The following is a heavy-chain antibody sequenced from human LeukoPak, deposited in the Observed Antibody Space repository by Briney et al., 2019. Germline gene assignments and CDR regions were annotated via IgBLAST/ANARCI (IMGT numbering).Heavy chain of an antibody. D-gene: IGHD3-22*01. V-gene: IGHV3-23*01. CDR1: GFTFSSYA. CDR3: AKDSRYYDSSGYSDY. J-gene: IGHJ4*02. Sequence: PGGSLRLSCAASGFTFSSYAMSWVRQAPGKGLEWVSAISGSGGSTYYADSVKGRFTISRDNSKNTLYLQMNSLRAEDTAVYYCAKDSRYYDSSGYSDYWGQGTLVTVSS. CDR2: ISGSGGST.